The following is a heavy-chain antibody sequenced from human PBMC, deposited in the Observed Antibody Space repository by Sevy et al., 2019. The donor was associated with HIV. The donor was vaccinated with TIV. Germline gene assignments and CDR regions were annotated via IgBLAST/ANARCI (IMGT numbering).Heavy chain of an antibody. J-gene: IGHJ4*02. D-gene: IGHD5-18*01. V-gene: IGHV5-51*01. CDR2: IYRGDSDI. CDR3: ASSGHSYGAFVY. CDR1: GYSFDSYC. Sequence: GESLKISCKGSGYSFDSYCIGWVRQMPGKGPEWMGIIYRGDSDIRYSPSFQGQVTISADKSLTTAHLQWTNLKASDTAMYYCASSGHSYGAFVYWGQGTLVTVSS.